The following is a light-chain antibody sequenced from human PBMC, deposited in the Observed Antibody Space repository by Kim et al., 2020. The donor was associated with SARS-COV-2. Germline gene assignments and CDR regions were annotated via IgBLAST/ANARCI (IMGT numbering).Light chain of an antibody. Sequence: VSPRQTARISWSGNAWRKKYAYWYQQKPGQAPVLVIYKDSERPSGIPERFSGSSSGTTVTLTSSGEQAEDEADYCCQSADSSGTYVFGTGTKVTVL. CDR2: KDS. J-gene: IGLJ1*01. CDR3: QSADSSGTYV. CDR1: AWRKKY. V-gene: IGLV3-25*03.